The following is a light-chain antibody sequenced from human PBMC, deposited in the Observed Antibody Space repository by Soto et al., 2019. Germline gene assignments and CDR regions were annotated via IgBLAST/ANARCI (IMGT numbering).Light chain of an antibody. CDR1: QSVSSSY. J-gene: IGKJ3*01. V-gene: IGKV3-20*01. CDR3: QQYGSSPR. CDR2: GAS. Sequence: EIVLTQSPGTLSLSPGERATLSCRASQSVSSSYLAWYQQKPGQAPRLLIYGASSRATGIPDRFSGSGSARDFTLTISRLEPEDFAVYYCQQYGSSPRFGPGTKVDIK.